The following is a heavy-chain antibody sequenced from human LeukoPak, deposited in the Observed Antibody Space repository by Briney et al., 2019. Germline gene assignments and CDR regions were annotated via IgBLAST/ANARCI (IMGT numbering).Heavy chain of an antibody. V-gene: IGHV2-70*11. J-gene: IGHJ4*02. CDR3: ARTGLRATHDYFDY. CDR1: GFSLSTGGMC. D-gene: IGHD3-16*01. Sequence: SGPALVKPTQTLTLTCTFSGFSLSTGGMCVSWIRQPPGKALERLARIDWDDDKYYSTSLKTRLTISKDTSKNQVVLTMTNMDPVDTATYYCARTGLRATHDYFDYWGQGTLVTVSS. CDR2: IDWDDDK.